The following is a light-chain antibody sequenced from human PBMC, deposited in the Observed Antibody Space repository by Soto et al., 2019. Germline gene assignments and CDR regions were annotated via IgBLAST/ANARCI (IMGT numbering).Light chain of an antibody. CDR2: DVS. V-gene: IGLV2-14*01. Sequence: QSVLNQPASVSGSPGRSITISCTGTSSDVSGYNYVSWYQQHPGKAPKFMIYDVSNRPSGVSNRFSGSKSGNTASLTISGLQAEDEADYYCSSYTTSNTRQIVFGTGTKVTVL. CDR3: SSYTTSNTRQIV. J-gene: IGLJ1*01. CDR1: SSDVSGYNY.